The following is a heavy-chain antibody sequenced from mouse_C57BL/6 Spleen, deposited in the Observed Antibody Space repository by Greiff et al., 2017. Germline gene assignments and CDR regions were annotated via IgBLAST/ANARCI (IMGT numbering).Heavy chain of an antibody. Sequence: QVQLQQSGAELVKPGASVKLSWKASGYTFTSYWIHWVKQRPGQGLEWIGMIHPNSGSTNYNEKFKSKATLTVDKSSSTAYMQLSSLTSEDSAVYYCAREEVVTTYWGQGTTLTVSS. V-gene: IGHV1-64*01. CDR1: GYTFTSYW. CDR2: IHPNSGST. J-gene: IGHJ2*01. D-gene: IGHD2-2*01. CDR3: AREEVVTTY.